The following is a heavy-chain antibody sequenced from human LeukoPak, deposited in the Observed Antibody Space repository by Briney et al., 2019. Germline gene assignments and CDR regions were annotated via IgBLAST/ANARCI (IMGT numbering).Heavy chain of an antibody. Sequence: SETLSLTCTVSGYSISSGYYWGWIRQPPGKGLEWIGSIYHSRSTYYNPSLKSRVTISVDTSKNQFSLKLNSVTAADTAVYYCASAHSGSYYFDYWGQGTLVTVSS. V-gene: IGHV4-38-2*02. D-gene: IGHD1-26*01. J-gene: IGHJ4*02. CDR2: IYHSRST. CDR1: GYSISSGYY. CDR3: ASAHSGSYYFDY.